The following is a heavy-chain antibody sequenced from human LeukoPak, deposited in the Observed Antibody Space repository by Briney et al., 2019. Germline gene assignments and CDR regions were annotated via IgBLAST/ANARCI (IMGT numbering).Heavy chain of an antibody. CDR1: GFTFSSYE. CDR3: AELGITMIGGV. J-gene: IGHJ6*04. CDR2: ISSSGSTR. V-gene: IGHV3-48*03. D-gene: IGHD3-10*02. Sequence: GGSLRLSCAASGFTFSSYEMNWVRQARGKRLEWVSSISSSGSTRYYADSVKGPFTISRDNANNSLYLQMNSLRAEDTAVYYCAELGITMIGGVWGKGTTVTISS.